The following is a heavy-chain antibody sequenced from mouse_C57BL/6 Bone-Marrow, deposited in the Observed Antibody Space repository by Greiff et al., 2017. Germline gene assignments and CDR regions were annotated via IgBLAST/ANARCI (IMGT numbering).Heavy chain of an antibody. J-gene: IGHJ4*01. CDR2: IWSGGST. CDR1: GFSLTSYG. V-gene: IGHV2-2*01. D-gene: IGHD4-1*01. Sequence: VKLVESGPGLVQPSQSLSITCTVSGFSLTSYGVHWVRQSPGKGLEWLGVIWSGGSTDYNAAFISRLSIRQDNSKSQVFFKMNSLQADDTAIYYCARNETGPYYYAMDYWGQGTSVTVSS. CDR3: ARNETGPYYYAMDY.